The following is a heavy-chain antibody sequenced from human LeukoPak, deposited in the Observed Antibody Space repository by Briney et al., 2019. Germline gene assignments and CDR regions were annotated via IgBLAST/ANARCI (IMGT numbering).Heavy chain of an antibody. CDR1: RFAFSSYA. Sequence: GGSLRLSCAASRFAFSSYAMTWVRQAPGKGLEWVSTISGSSGNTYYADSVKGRFTISRDNSKNTLYLQMNSLRAEDTAVYYCANPRDGYNFWGYFDYWGQGTLVTVSS. J-gene: IGHJ4*02. CDR2: ISGSSGNT. CDR3: ANPRDGYNFWGYFDY. V-gene: IGHV3-23*01. D-gene: IGHD5-24*01.